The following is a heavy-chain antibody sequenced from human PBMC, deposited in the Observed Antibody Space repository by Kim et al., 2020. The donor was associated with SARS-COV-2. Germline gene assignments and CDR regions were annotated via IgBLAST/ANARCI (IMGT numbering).Heavy chain of an antibody. V-gene: IGHV1-69*13. CDR3: ARGEGGLAGAGTCCWFVP. CDR1: GGTLANYA. CDR2: IIPIFGTV. D-gene: IGHD1-1*01. Sequence: SVKVSCKGSGGTLANYAINWVRQAPGQGLEWMGGIIPIFGTVKYARKFQGRVAITADDSTSTAYMELSSLTSDDTAVYYFARGEGGLAGAGTCCWFVP. J-gene: IGHJ5*02.